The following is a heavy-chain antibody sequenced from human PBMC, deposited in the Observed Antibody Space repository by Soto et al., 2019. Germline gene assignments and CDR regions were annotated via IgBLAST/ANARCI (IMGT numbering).Heavy chain of an antibody. CDR2: ISAHNGNT. V-gene: IGHV1-18*03. CDR1: GYIFTTNA. Sequence: RASVKVSCKTSGYIFTTNAISWVRQAPGQGLEWMGWISAHNGNTNYAQKFQGRVTMTTDTSTNTAYMELRSLGSDDMAVYYCARDPTEGSGWYSDSWGQGTLVTVSS. CDR3: ARDPTEGSGWYSDS. D-gene: IGHD6-19*01. J-gene: IGHJ4*02.